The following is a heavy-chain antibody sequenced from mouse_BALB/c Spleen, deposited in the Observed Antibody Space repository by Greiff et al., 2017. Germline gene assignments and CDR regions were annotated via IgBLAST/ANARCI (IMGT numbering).Heavy chain of an antibody. D-gene: IGHD1-2*01. CDR1: GYTFTDYW. CDR2: IDTSDSYT. Sequence: QVQLQQPGAELVKPGASVKMSCKASGYTFTDYWMHWVKQRPGQGLEWIGAIDTSDSYTSYNQKFKGKATLTVDESSSTAYMQLSSLTSEDSAVYYCARYYGYRAMDYWGQGTSVTVSS. CDR3: ARYYGYRAMDY. J-gene: IGHJ4*01. V-gene: IGHV1-69*02.